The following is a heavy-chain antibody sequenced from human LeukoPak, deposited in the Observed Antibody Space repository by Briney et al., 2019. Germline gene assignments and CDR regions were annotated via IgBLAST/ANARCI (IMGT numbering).Heavy chain of an antibody. CDR3: VRGPAPHYYYYYGMDV. CDR1: GGSISSYY. Sequence: SETLSLTCTVSGGSISSYYWSWIRQPPGKGLEWIGYIYYSGSTNYNPSPKSRVTISVDTSKNQFSLKLSSVTAADTAVYYCVRGPAPHYYYYYGMDVWGQGTTVTVSS. V-gene: IGHV4-59*08. J-gene: IGHJ6*02. D-gene: IGHD3-10*01. CDR2: IYYSGST.